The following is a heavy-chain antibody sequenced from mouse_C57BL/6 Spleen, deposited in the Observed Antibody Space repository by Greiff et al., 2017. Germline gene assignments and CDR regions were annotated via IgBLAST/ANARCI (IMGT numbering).Heavy chain of an antibody. Sequence: QVQLQQPGAELVRPGSSVKLSCKASGYTFTSYWMDWVKQRPGQGLEWIGNIYPYDSDTYYNQKFKDKATLTVDKSSSTAYMQLSSLTSEDSAVYYCARQTKAAYFDYWGQGTTLTVSS. CDR3: ARQTKAAYFDY. D-gene: IGHD3-3*01. V-gene: IGHV1-61*01. CDR2: IYPYDSDT. J-gene: IGHJ2*01. CDR1: GYTFTSYW.